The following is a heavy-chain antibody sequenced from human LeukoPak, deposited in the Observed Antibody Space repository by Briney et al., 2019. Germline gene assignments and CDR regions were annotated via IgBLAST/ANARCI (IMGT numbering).Heavy chain of an antibody. Sequence: SETLSLTCAVSGGSISSSNWWSWVRQPPGKGLEWIGEIYHSGSTNYNPSLKSRVTISVDTSKNQFSLKLSSVTAADTAVYYCARERGDYYGSGSYYNVIDYWGQGTLVTVSS. J-gene: IGHJ4*02. D-gene: IGHD3-10*01. CDR1: GGSISSSNW. CDR2: IYHSGST. CDR3: ARERGDYYGSGSYYNVIDY. V-gene: IGHV4-4*02.